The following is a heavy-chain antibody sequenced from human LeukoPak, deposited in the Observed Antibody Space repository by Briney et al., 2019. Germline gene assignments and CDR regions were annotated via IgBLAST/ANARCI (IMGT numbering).Heavy chain of an antibody. D-gene: IGHD2-21*02. CDR3: AKDHANTPVVTN. CDR1: GFTFSSYA. V-gene: IGHV3-23*01. J-gene: IGHJ4*02. CDR2: ISRGANTT. Sequence: PGGSLRLSCAASGFTFSSYAMNWVRQAPGKGLEWVSAISRGANTTYYADSVTGRFTVSRDNSKNTVDLQMNNLRVDDTAIYYCAKDHANTPVVTNWGQGILVSVSS.